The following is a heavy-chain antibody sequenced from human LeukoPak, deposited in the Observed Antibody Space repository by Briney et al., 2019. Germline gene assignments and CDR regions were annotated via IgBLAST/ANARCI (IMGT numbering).Heavy chain of an antibody. CDR3: ARDHPMRGYGSGSPYRELLPFDY. J-gene: IGHJ4*02. Sequence: GASVKVSCKASGYTFTSYGIGWVRQAPGQGLEWMGWISAYNGNTNYAQELQGRVTMTTDTSTSTAYMELRSLRSDDTAVYYCARDHPMRGYGSGSPYRELLPFDYWGQGTLVTVSS. CDR2: ISAYNGNT. D-gene: IGHD3-10*01. CDR1: GYTFTSYG. V-gene: IGHV1-18*01.